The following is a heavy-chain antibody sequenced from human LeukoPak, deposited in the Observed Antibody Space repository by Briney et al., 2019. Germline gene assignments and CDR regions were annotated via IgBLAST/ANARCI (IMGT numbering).Heavy chain of an antibody. CDR1: GGSISSYH. D-gene: IGHD3-16*02. Sequence: PSETLSLTCTVSGGSISSYHWSWIRQPAGKGLEWIGRIYTSGSTNYNPSLKSRVTMSVDTSKNQFSLKLSSVTAADTAVYYCARTSVIPSFHYMDVWGKGTTVTVSS. V-gene: IGHV4-4*07. CDR2: IYTSGST. CDR3: ARTSVIPSFHYMDV. J-gene: IGHJ6*03.